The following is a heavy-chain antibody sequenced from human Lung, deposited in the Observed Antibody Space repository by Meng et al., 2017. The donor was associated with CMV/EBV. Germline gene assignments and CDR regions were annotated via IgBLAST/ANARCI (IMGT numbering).Heavy chain of an antibody. D-gene: IGHD2/OR15-2a*01. V-gene: IGHV3-53*01. J-gene: IGHJ3*02. CDR2: IYSGGTT. CDR3: ARSILSNGFDAFDI. Sequence: GGSLRLSCEASGFIVSSTYMSWVRQAPGKGLEWVSVIYSGGTTFKANSVKGRFTISRDNSKNTLFLQMNRLRAEDTAVYYCARSILSNGFDAFDIWGQGXMVTVSS. CDR1: GFIVSSTY.